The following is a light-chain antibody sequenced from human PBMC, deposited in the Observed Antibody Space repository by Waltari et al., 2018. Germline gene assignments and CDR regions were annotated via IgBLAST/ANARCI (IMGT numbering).Light chain of an antibody. CDR1: ESSRSY. CDR2: DAS. J-gene: IGKJ4*01. CDR3: QQRSGWPNT. Sequence: EIVLTQSQAPLSLSPGERATLSCRASESSRSYLAWYQQGPGQARRLLIQDASNRATGIPARFSGSGSGTDFILTINSLEPEDFAVYYCQQRSGWPNTFGGGTKVEIK. V-gene: IGKV3-11*01.